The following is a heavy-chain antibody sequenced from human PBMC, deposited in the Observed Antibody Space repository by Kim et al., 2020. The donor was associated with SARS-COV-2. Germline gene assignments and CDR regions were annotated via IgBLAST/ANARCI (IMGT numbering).Heavy chain of an antibody. J-gene: IGHJ4*02. CDR2: IKNNGSEK. D-gene: IGHD4-17*01. CDR1: GFTFRSYR. Sequence: GGSLRLSCAASGFTFRSYRMNWVRLAPGKGLEWVSTIKNNGSEKYYADSVKGRFTISRDNAKNSLYLQMNSLRAEDTAVYYCARVGTTVVTPRFDYWGQG. V-gene: IGHV3-7*02. CDR3: ARVGTTVVTPRFDY.